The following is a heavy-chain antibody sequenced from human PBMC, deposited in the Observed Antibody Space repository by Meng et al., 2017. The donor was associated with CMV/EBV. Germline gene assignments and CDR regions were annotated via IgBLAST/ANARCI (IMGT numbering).Heavy chain of an antibody. CDR2: ISSSGSTI. CDR1: GFTFSSYE. V-gene: IGHV3-48*03. Sequence: GGSLRLSCAASGFTFSSYEMNWVRQAPGKGLEWVSYISSSGSTIYYADSVKGRFTISRDNAKNSLYLQMNSLRAEDTAVYYCILLWFGGLAHSANYGMDVWGQGTTVTVSS. J-gene: IGHJ6*02. D-gene: IGHD3-10*01. CDR3: ILLWFGGLAHSANYGMDV.